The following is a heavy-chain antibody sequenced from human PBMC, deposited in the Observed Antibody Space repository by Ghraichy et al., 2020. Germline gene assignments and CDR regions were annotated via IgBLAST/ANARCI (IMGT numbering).Heavy chain of an antibody. CDR1: GGSISSGGYY. V-gene: IGHV4-31*03. Sequence: SETLSLTCTVSGGSISSGGYYWSWIRQHPGKGLEWIGYIYYSGSTYYNPSLKSRVTISVDTSKNQFSLKLSSVTAADTAGYYCARDDYGGNSGLDYWGQGTLVTVSS. CDR2: IYYSGST. D-gene: IGHD4-23*01. CDR3: ARDDYGGNSGLDY. J-gene: IGHJ4*02.